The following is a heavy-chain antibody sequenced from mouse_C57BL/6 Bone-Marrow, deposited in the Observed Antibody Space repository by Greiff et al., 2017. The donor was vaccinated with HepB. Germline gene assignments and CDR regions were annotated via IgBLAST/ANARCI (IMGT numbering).Heavy chain of an antibody. V-gene: IGHV3-8*01. Sequence: EVQLVESGPGLAKPSQTLSLTGSVTGYSITSDYWNLIRTFQGNKHEYMGYISYRSNTYYHPTLKSRISINRDTAKNQYYLQLNSVTTEDTATYYCARYRCYLGYWCQGTTLTVSS. D-gene: IGHD2-14*01. CDR1: GYSITSDY. CDR2: ISYRSNT. CDR3: ARYRCYLGY. J-gene: IGHJ2*01.